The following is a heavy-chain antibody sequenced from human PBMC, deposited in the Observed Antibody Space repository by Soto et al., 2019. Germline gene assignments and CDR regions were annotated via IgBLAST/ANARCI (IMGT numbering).Heavy chain of an antibody. J-gene: IGHJ4*02. Sequence: EVQLVESGGGLIQPGGSLRLSCAASGFTVSSNYVSWVRQGPGKGLEWVSVIYSGGTTYYADSVKGRFTISRDNSKNTLYLQINSLRADDTAMYYCVRFKWFGDSRTSYFDYWGQGTLVTVSS. D-gene: IGHD3-10*01. CDR3: VRFKWFGDSRTSYFDY. CDR2: IYSGGTT. CDR1: GFTVSSNY. V-gene: IGHV3-53*01.